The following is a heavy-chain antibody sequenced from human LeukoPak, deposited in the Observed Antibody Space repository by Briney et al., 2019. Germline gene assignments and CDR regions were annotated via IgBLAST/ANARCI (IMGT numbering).Heavy chain of an antibody. D-gene: IGHD3-22*01. V-gene: IGHV3-23*01. CDR1: GFTFSSYG. Sequence: PGGSLRLSCAASGFTFSSYGMSWVRQAPGKGLEWVSAISGSGGSTYYADSVKGRFTISRDNSKNTLYLQMNSLRAEDTAVYYCARDNSRTMMDIRGAFDIWGQGTMVTVSS. J-gene: IGHJ3*02. CDR3: ARDNSRTMMDIRGAFDI. CDR2: ISGSGGST.